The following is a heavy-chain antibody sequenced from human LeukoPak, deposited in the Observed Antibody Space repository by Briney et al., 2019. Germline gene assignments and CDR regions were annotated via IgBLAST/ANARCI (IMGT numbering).Heavy chain of an antibody. Sequence: PGGSLRLSCAASGFTFSSYWMSWIRQPAGKGLEWIGRIYTSGSTNYNPSLKSRVTMSVDTSKNQFSLKLSSVTAADTAVYYCARMTTALYYYYYYMDVWGKGTTVTVSS. CDR3: ARMTTALYYYYYYMDV. CDR1: GFTFSSYW. V-gene: IGHV4-4*07. CDR2: IYTSGST. J-gene: IGHJ6*03. D-gene: IGHD4-11*01.